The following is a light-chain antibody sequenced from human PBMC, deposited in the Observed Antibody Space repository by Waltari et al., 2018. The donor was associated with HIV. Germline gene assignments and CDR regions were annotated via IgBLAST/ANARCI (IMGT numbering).Light chain of an antibody. CDR1: QGIDNW. V-gene: IGKV1-5*03. Sequence: DVQMTQSPSNLSASVGDTVVITCRASQGIDNWLAWYLQKPGRAPKLLVSRASILESGVSSRFSGSGSGTEFTLTIRSLQPDDVGTYYCQQYSTHYGFGQGTRVE. J-gene: IGKJ2*01. CDR2: RAS. CDR3: QQYSTHYG.